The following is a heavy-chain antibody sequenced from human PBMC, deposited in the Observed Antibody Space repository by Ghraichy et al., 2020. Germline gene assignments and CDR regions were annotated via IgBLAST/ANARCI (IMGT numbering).Heavy chain of an antibody. CDR3: VTFGIDWSLSA. D-gene: IGHD3-9*01. CDR2: TSSDGSFT. J-gene: IGHJ5*02. CDR1: GFTFSSYW. V-gene: IGHV3-74*01. Sequence: GGSLRLSCAASGFTFSSYWMHWVRQAPGEGLEWVSDTSSDGSFTRYADSVKGRFTMSRDNGKNTLYLQMSGLRVEDTAVYYCVTFGIDWSLSAWGQGTLVTVSS.